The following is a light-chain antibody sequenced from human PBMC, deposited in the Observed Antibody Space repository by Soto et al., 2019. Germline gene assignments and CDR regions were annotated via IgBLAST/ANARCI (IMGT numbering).Light chain of an antibody. CDR3: RQYGSSPTWT. J-gene: IGKJ1*01. Sequence: EIVMTQSPATLSVSPGERATLTCRASQSVSSNYLAWYQQKPGQAPRLLIYGASTRATGIPDRFSGSGSGTDFTLTISRLEPEDSAVYYCRQYGSSPTWTFGQGTKVDIK. CDR1: QSVSSNY. CDR2: GAS. V-gene: IGKV3-20*01.